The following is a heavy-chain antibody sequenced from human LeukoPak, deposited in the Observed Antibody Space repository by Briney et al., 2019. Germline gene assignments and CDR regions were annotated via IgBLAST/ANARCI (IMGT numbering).Heavy chain of an antibody. Sequence: GGSLRLSCAASGFTFSRYAMRWVRQAPGKGLEWVSVMSDSGGITYYADSVKGRFTTSRDNSKNTLYLQMNSLRAEDTAVYYCVKGASDGCYAPSHIWGQGTTVTVSS. J-gene: IGHJ3*02. CDR2: MSDSGGIT. D-gene: IGHD2-15*01. CDR3: VKGASDGCYAPSHI. CDR1: GFTFSRYA. V-gene: IGHV3-23*01.